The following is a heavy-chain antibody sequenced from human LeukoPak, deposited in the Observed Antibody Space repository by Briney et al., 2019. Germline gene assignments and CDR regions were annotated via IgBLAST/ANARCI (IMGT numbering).Heavy chain of an antibody. Sequence: SVKVSCKASGGTFSSYAISWVRQAPGQGLEWMGGIIPIFGTANYAQKFQGRVTITADESTSTAYMELSSLRSEDTAVYYCARGGYCSSTSCPIYYYYYGMDVWGQGTTVTVSS. V-gene: IGHV1-69*13. CDR2: IIPIFGTA. CDR3: ARGGYCSSTSCPIYYYYYGMDV. D-gene: IGHD2-2*01. J-gene: IGHJ6*02. CDR1: GGTFSSYA.